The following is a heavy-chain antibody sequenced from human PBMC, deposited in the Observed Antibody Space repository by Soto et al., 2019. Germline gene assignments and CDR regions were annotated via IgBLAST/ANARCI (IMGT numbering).Heavy chain of an antibody. Sequence: SETLSLTCAVYGGSFSGYYWSWIRQPPGKGLEWIGEINHSGSTNYNPSLKSRVTISVDTSKNQFSLKLSSVTAADTAVYYCARGYSSSRDFDYWGQGTLVTVSS. CDR3: ARGYSSSRDFDY. CDR2: INHSGST. CDR1: GGSFSGYY. V-gene: IGHV4-34*01. J-gene: IGHJ4*02. D-gene: IGHD6-6*01.